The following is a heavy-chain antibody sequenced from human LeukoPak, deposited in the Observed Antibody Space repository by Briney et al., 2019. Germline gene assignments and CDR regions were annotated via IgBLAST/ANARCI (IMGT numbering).Heavy chain of an antibody. J-gene: IGHJ4*02. Sequence: GGSLRLSCAASGFTFSRYWMTWVRQAPGKGLEWVANINEDGGEKYYVESVKGRFTISRDNAESSLFLQMNSPRAEDTAVYYCARVPATVKADYWGQGTLVTVSS. CDR1: GFTFSRYW. V-gene: IGHV3-7*04. D-gene: IGHD4-17*01. CDR3: ARVPATVKADY. CDR2: INEDGGEK.